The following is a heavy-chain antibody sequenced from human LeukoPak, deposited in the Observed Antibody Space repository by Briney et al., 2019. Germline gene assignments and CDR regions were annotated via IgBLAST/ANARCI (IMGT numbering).Heavy chain of an antibody. D-gene: IGHD3-3*01. CDR2: IPYDAVNK. CDR1: GFIFSNYG. Sequence: GGSLRLSCAASGFIFSNYGMHWVRQAPGKGLEWVAFIPYDAVNKYYADSVEGRFTISRDNSKNTLYLQMNSLRAEDTAVYYCARDGGGYDFWSGFPVDVWGKGTTVTVSS. V-gene: IGHV3-30*02. J-gene: IGHJ6*04. CDR3: ARDGGGYDFWSGFPVDV.